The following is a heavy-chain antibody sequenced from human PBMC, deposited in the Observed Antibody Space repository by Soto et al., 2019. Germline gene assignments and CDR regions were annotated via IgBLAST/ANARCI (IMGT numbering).Heavy chain of an antibody. CDR2: IIPIFGTA. D-gene: IGHD2-21*02. J-gene: IGHJ6*02. Sequence: SVKVSCKASGGTFSSYAISWVRQAPGQGLEWMGGIIPIFGTANYAQKFQGRVTITADESTSTAYMELSSLRSEDTAVYYCASCDKYYYYYGMDVWGQGTTVTVSS. V-gene: IGHV1-69*13. CDR1: GGTFSSYA. CDR3: ASCDKYYYYYGMDV.